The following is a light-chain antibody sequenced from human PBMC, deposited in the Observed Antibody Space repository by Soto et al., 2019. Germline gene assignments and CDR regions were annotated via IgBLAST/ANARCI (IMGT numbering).Light chain of an antibody. J-gene: IGLJ3*02. Sequence: ALTQPPSASGSPGQSFTISCTGTSSDVGGYNYVSWYQQYPGRAPKLMIYEVTKRPSGVPDRFSGSKSGNTASLTVSGLQAEDEADYYCSSYAASNNFYFVFGGGTKVTVL. V-gene: IGLV2-8*01. CDR3: SSYAASNNFYFV. CDR1: SSDVGGYNY. CDR2: EVT.